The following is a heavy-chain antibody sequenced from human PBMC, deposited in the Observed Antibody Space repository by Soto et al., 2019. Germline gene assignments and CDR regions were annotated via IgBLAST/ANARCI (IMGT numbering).Heavy chain of an antibody. CDR1: GGSISSRGYY. CDR2: IYYSGST. V-gene: IGHV4-39*01. Sequence: QLQLQESGPGPVKPSETLSLTCTVSGGSISSRGYYWGWIRQPPGKGLEWIGTIYYSGSTYYNPSFKSRVTISVDTSKNQFSLKLSSVTAADTAVYYCATSNWFDPWGQGTLVTVSS. CDR3: ATSNWFDP. J-gene: IGHJ5*02.